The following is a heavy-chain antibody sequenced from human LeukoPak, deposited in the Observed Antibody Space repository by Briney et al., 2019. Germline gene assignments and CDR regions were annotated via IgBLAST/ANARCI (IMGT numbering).Heavy chain of an antibody. J-gene: IGHJ5*02. Sequence: GGSLRLSCAASGFTFSSYAMSGFRQAPGKGLEWVSAISGSGGSTYYADSVKGRFTISRDNSKNTLYLQMNSLRAEDTAVYYCAKSGVAMVRAWGQGTLVTVSS. D-gene: IGHD3-10*01. CDR2: ISGSGGST. CDR3: AKSGVAMVRA. V-gene: IGHV3-23*01. CDR1: GFTFSSYA.